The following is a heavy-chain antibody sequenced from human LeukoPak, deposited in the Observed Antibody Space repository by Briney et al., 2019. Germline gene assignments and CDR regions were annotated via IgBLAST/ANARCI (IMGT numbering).Heavy chain of an antibody. CDR3: ARHSFRFAYYYYYYMDV. V-gene: IGHV4-39*01. J-gene: IGHJ6*03. Sequence: SETLSLTCTVSGGSISSSSYYWGWIRQPPGKGLEWIGSIYYSGSTYYNPSLKSRVTISVDTSMSQFSLKLSSVTAADTAVYYCARHSFRFAYYYYYYMDVWGKGTTVTVSS. CDR2: IYYSGST. CDR1: GGSISSSSYY. D-gene: IGHD3-16*01.